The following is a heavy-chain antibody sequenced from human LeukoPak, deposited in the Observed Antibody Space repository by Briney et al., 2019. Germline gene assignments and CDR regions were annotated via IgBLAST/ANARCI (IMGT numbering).Heavy chain of an antibody. CDR1: GFTFSNYW. CDR2: ISTDGSQT. Sequence: AGGSLRLSWEASGFTFSNYWMHWVRQAPGKGLMWVSQISTDGSQTFYADSVKGRFTISRDNAKNTLFLQMDSLRPEDTAVYYCVRSLRSADFWGQGTLVTVSS. CDR3: VRSLRSADF. J-gene: IGHJ4*02. V-gene: IGHV3-74*01.